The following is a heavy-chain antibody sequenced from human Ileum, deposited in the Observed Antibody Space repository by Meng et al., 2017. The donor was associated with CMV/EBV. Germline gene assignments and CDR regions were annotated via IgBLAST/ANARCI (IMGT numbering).Heavy chain of an antibody. D-gene: IGHD2-15*01. Sequence: QVEMQESAPGLGQPSQTPSLTCNVPGVSISSGDYYWSWIRQPPWKGLEWIGYIYYSGSTYYNPSLKSRVTISVDTSKNQFSLKLSSVTAADTAVYYCARQRGYCSGGSCYHFDYWGQGTLVTVSS. CDR1: GVSISSGDYY. CDR2: IYYSGST. J-gene: IGHJ4*02. V-gene: IGHV4-30-4*08. CDR3: ARQRGYCSGGSCYHFDY.